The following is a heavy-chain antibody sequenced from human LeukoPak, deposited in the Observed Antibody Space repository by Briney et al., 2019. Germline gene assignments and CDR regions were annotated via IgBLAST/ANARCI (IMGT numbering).Heavy chain of an antibody. Sequence: GGSLRLSCAASGFTFSSYAMSWVRQAPGKGLEWVSAISGSGGSTYYADSVKGRFTISRDNSKNTLYLQMSSPRAEDTAVYYCAKGISAHDPTGYWGQGTLVTVSS. CDR1: GFTFSSYA. D-gene: IGHD1-1*01. J-gene: IGHJ4*02. CDR3: AKGISAHDPTGY. CDR2: ISGSGGST. V-gene: IGHV3-23*01.